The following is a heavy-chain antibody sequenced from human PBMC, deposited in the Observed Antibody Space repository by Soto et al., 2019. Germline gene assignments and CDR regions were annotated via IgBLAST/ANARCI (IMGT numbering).Heavy chain of an antibody. Sequence: GWLRLAGAGSGFTCSSYDMSWVRQAPGRGLEWVSALSRGGDTYYADSVKGRFTISRDNSKNTLSLQMPSLRADDTAVYYCATVPLGYCDWYFDHWGQGTPVTVSS. CDR2: LSRGGDT. D-gene: IGHD3-9*01. J-gene: IGHJ4*02. V-gene: IGHV3-23*01. CDR1: GFTCSSYD. CDR3: ATVPLGYCDWYFDH.